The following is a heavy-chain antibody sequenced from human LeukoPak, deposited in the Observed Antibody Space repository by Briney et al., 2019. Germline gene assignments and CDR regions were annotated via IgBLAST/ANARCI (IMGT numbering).Heavy chain of an antibody. CDR1: GFTFGLHG. D-gene: IGHD3-9*01. Sequence: GGSLRLSCVASGFTFGLHGMHWVRQAPGKGLEWVALMSYDGSVKDYGDSVKGRFTVSRDNSKNTPSLQMNSLRPEDTALYYCARDGDSLRYFGLSLNDAFDFWGRGTMVTVSS. J-gene: IGHJ3*01. CDR2: MSYDGSVK. CDR3: ARDGDSLRYFGLSLNDAFDF. V-gene: IGHV3-30*03.